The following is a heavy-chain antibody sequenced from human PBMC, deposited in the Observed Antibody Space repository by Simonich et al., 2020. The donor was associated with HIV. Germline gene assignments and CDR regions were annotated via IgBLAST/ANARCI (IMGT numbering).Heavy chain of an antibody. J-gene: IGHJ2*01. CDR1: GGSFSGYY. Sequence: QVQLHQWGAGLLKSSETLSLTCAVYGGSFSGYYWNWIRQPPGKGLEWIGEINHSGSTNYNPSLKSRVTISLDTSKNQFSLKLSSVTAADTAVDYCARHSASYDSSGRRYFDLWGRGTLVTVFS. V-gene: IGHV4-34*01. CDR2: INHSGST. D-gene: IGHD3-22*01. CDR3: ARHSASYDSSGRRYFDL.